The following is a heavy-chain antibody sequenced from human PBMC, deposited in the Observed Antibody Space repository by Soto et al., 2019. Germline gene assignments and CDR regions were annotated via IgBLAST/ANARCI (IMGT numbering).Heavy chain of an antibody. Sequence: GGSLGLSCTASGVSFSHYWMHWVRQAPGKGLVWVSRISPDGRTTTYADSVKGRFTISRDNAKSTLYLQMNSLTVEDGAVYYCADSWLPTSYWGPGTLVTVSS. V-gene: IGHV3-74*01. CDR1: GVSFSHYW. J-gene: IGHJ4*02. CDR2: ISPDGRTT. CDR3: ADSWLPTSY. D-gene: IGHD3-10*01.